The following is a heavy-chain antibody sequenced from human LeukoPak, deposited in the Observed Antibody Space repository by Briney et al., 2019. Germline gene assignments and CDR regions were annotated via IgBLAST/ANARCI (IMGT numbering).Heavy chain of an antibody. J-gene: IGHJ4*02. CDR3: ARVVLSRGERDY. D-gene: IGHD5-24*01. Sequence: RPGGSLRLSCAASGFTFDDYGMSWVRHAPGKGLEWVSGINWNGGSTGYVDSVKGRFTISRDNAKKFLYLQMNSLRAEDTALYYCARVVLSRGERDYWGQGTLVTVSS. CDR2: INWNGGST. V-gene: IGHV3-20*04. CDR1: GFTFDDYG.